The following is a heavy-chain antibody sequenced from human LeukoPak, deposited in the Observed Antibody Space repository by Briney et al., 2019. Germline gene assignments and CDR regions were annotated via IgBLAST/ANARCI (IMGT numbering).Heavy chain of an antibody. CDR2: SNPNGGGT. Sequence: ASVKVSCKTSGYTFTGYHIHWVRQAPGQGLEWMAWSNPNGGGTSYSQKSQGRVTTTRDTSISTVYMELSSLTSDDTTIYYCARVPSTAGSSWFREFAYWGQGTLVTVSS. J-gene: IGHJ4*02. D-gene: IGHD6-13*01. V-gene: IGHV1-2*02. CDR3: ARVPSTAGSSWFREFAY. CDR1: GYTFTGYH.